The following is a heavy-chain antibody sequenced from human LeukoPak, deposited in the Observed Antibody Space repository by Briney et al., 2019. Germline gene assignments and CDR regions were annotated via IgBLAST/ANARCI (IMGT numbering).Heavy chain of an antibody. V-gene: IGHV1-2*02. D-gene: IGHD4-23*01. Sequence: ASVKVSCKASGFTFTGHYIHWVRQAPGQGLEWIGYISPDSEFTSSPQKFQGRVIMTRDTSMSTAYMELSSLTSDDTAMYYCVREGNEVLTKNFDHWGQGALVTVSS. CDR2: ISPDSEFT. J-gene: IGHJ4*02. CDR3: VREGNEVLTKNFDH. CDR1: GFTFTGHY.